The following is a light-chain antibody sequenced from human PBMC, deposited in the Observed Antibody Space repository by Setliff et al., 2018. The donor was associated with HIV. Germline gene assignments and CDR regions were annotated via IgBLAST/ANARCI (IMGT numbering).Light chain of an antibody. CDR2: DVS. CDR1: SSDVGSYNF. CDR3: CSYTSSLTYV. J-gene: IGLJ1*01. Sequence: QSVLTQPRSVSGSPGQSVTIPCTGTSSDVGSYNFVSWYQQHPGKAPQVIIYDVSRRPSGVSSRFSGSKSGNTASLTISGLQAEDQADYYCCSYTSSLTYVFGTGTKATVL. V-gene: IGLV2-11*01.